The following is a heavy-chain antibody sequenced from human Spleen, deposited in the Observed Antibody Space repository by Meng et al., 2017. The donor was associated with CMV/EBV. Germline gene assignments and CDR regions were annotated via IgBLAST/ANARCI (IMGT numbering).Heavy chain of an antibody. CDR1: GFPFSTYW. Sequence: LSLTCVASGFPFSTYWMHWVRQAPGKGLEWVSRVHPFGGSTTYADSVKGRFTISRDNSKNTLYLQMDSLRAEDTAMYYCAKLNVPGGIGYDPFDCWGQGTLVTVSS. V-gene: IGHV3-74*01. CDR3: AKLNVPGGIGYDPFDC. CDR2: VHPFGGST. J-gene: IGHJ4*02. D-gene: IGHD5-12*01.